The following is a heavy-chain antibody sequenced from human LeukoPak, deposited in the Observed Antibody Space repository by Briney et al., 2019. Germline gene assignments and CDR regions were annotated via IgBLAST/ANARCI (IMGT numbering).Heavy chain of an antibody. CDR3: ARGRDYGDQRTFDY. D-gene: IGHD4-17*01. V-gene: IGHV1-69*04. J-gene: IGHJ4*02. CDR2: IIPILGIA. Sequence: SVKVSCKASGGTFSSYAISWVRQAPGQGLEWMGRIIPILGIANYAQKFQGRATITADKSTSTAYMELSSLRSEDTAVYYCARGRDYGDQRTFDYWGQGTLVTVSS. CDR1: GGTFSSYA.